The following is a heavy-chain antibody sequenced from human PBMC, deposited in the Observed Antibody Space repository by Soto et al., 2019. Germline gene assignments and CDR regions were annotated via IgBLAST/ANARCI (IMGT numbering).Heavy chain of an antibody. CDR2: IFHSGST. Sequence: TLLLTCTVSGASITSTDDYWTWFRQPPGQGLEWIGYIFHSGSTYYNPSLKSRLTISADTSKNQFSLKLSSVTAADTAVYYCARYYCSSTSCFLFDSWGQGALVTVSS. CDR3: ARYYCSSTSCFLFDS. V-gene: IGHV4-30-4*01. CDR1: GASITSTDDY. J-gene: IGHJ4*02. D-gene: IGHD2-2*01.